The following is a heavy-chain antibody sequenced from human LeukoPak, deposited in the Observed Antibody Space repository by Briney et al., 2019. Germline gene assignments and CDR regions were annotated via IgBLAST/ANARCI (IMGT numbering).Heavy chain of an antibody. J-gene: IGHJ6*02. Sequence: ASVKVSCKASGYTFTSNYMHWVRQAPGQGLEWMGIINPSGGRTSYAEKFQDRVTMTRDTSTSIVYMELSSLRSEDTAVYYCARDQTDCSRTNCYNLHYGMDVWGQGTTVTVSS. D-gene: IGHD2-2*02. CDR2: INPSGGRT. CDR3: ARDQTDCSRTNCYNLHYGMDV. CDR1: GYTFTSNY. V-gene: IGHV1-46*01.